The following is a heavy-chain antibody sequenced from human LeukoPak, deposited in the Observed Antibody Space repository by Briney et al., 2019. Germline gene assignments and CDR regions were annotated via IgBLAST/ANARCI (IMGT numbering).Heavy chain of an antibody. CDR1: GFTFSSYE. Sequence: GGSLRLSCAASGFTFSSYEMNWVRQAPGKGLEWASYISSSGSTIYYADSVKGRFTISRDNAKNSLYLQMNSLRAEDTAVYYCASTITMVRGVQNWGQGTLVTVSS. D-gene: IGHD3-10*01. J-gene: IGHJ4*02. CDR2: ISSSGSTI. CDR3: ASTITMVRGVQN. V-gene: IGHV3-48*03.